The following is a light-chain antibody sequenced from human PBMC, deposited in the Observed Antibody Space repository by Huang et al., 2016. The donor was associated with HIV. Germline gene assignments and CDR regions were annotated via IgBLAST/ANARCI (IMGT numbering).Light chain of an antibody. V-gene: IGKV2-28*01. Sequence: DIVMTQSPLSLPVTPGEPASISCRSSQSLLNSKGYNYLDWYLQKPVQSPQLLIYLWSNRASGVPDRFSGSGSGTDFTLKISRVEAEDIGSYYCMQALQTPRTFGQGTKVEIK. CDR1: QSLLNSKGYNY. J-gene: IGKJ1*01. CDR2: LWS. CDR3: MQALQTPRT.